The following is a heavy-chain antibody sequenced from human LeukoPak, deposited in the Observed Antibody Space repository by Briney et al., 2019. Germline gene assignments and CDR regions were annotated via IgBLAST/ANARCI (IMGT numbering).Heavy chain of an antibody. CDR2: IYYSGST. J-gene: IGHJ6*03. CDR3: AREVIAARRDDYVDV. CDR1: GGSISSYY. V-gene: IGHV4-59*01. Sequence: SETLSLTCTVSGGSISSYYWSWIRQPPGKGLEWIGYIYYSGSTNYNLSLKSRVTISVDTSKNQFSLKLSSVTAADTAVYYCAREVIAARRDDYVDVWGKGITVTVSS. D-gene: IGHD6-6*01.